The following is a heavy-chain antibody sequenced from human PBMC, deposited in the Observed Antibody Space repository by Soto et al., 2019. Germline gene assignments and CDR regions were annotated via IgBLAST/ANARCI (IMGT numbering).Heavy chain of an antibody. V-gene: IGHV4-59*08. J-gene: IGHJ4*02. CDR1: GGSISNYY. CDR2: IHYSGNT. D-gene: IGHD3-3*01. CDR3: ARGHYDFWSGYFATIDY. Sequence: PSETLSLTCTVSGGSISNYYWSWIRQPPGKGLEWIGYIHYSGNTKYNPSLKSRVTISAVTSKDQFSLKLTSVTAADTAVYYCARGHYDFWSGYFATIDYWGQGTLVTVSS.